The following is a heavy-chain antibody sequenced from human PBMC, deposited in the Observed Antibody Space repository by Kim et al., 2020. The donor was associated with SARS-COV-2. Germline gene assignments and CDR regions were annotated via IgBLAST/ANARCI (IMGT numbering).Heavy chain of an antibody. CDR3: ARDLRDTAYYYYGMDV. V-gene: IGHV3-30*07. J-gene: IGHJ6*02. D-gene: IGHD5-18*01. Sequence: VKGRFTISRDNSKNPLYLQMNSLRAEDTAVYYCARDLRDTAYYYYGMDVWGQGTTVTVSS.